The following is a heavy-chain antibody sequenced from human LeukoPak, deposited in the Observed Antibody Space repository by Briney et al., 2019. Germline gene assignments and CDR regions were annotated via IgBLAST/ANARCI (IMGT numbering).Heavy chain of an antibody. V-gene: IGHV3-11*03. Sequence: PGGSLRLSCATSGFTFSNYYMSWIRQAPGKGLEWVSYISSSGTYINSADSVKGRFTIFRDYPKNSLYLQMSSLRAEDTAVYYCARQGGDILTGYLDYWGQGTLVTVSS. CDR1: GFTFSNYY. CDR2: ISSSGTYI. CDR3: ARQGGDILTGYLDY. D-gene: IGHD3-9*01. J-gene: IGHJ4*02.